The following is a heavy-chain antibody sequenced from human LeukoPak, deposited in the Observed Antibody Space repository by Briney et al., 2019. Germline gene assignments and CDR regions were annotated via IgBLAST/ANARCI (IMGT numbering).Heavy chain of an antibody. V-gene: IGHV3-7*05. CDR3: ARDLGASQHLSWFGP. CDR2: INEDGSVK. D-gene: IGHD1-26*01. Sequence: PGGSLRLSCAASGFTFTNYCMSWVRQAPGKGLEWVGNINEDGSVKYYVDSVKGRFTISRDNAKNSPYLQMNSLRAEDTAVYYCARDLGASQHLSWFGPWGQGTLVTVSS. J-gene: IGHJ5*02. CDR1: GFTFTNYC.